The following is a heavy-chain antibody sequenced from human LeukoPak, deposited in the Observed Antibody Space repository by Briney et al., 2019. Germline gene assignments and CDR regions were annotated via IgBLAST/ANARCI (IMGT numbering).Heavy chain of an antibody. CDR2: ITASGTTI. J-gene: IGHJ1*01. D-gene: IGHD1-14*01. Sequence: GGSLRLSCAASGFNFHEYEMHWVRQAPEKGLEWLAYITASGTTIHYADSVRGRFSISRDNDKSSLYLQMDSLRVDDTGVYYCARTTLSGSPRDWGQGTLLIVSS. CDR3: ARTTLSGSPRD. V-gene: IGHV3-48*03. CDR1: GFNFHEYE.